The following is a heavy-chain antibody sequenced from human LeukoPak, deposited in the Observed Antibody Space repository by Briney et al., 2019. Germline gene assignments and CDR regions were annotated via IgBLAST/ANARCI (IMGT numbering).Heavy chain of an antibody. J-gene: IGHJ4*02. CDR1: GFTVSSNY. Sequence: PGGSLRLSCAASGFTVSSNYMSWVRQAPGKGLEWVSVIYSGGSTYYADSVKGRFTISRDNSKNTLYLQMNSLRAEDTAVYYCAKDSLFDDYGDCFQRMHYYDSSGPADYWGQGTLVTVSS. CDR3: AKDSLFDDYGDCFQRMHYYDSSGPADY. D-gene: IGHD3-22*01. CDR2: IYSGGST. V-gene: IGHV3-66*02.